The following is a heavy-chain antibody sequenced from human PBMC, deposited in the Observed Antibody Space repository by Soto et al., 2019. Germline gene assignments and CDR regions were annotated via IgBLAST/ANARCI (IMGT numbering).Heavy chain of an antibody. Sequence: GGSLRLSCAASGFTFSEYYMSWIRQAPGKGLERVSYISSSSSYTNYGDSVKGRFTISRDNAKNSLYLQMNSLRAEDTAVYYCARDKRMYYYDRSDYNGDNNLDYWGRGILVTVSS. CDR2: ISSSSSYT. V-gene: IGHV3-11*06. CDR1: GFTFSEYY. CDR3: ARDKRMYYYDRSDYNGDNNLDY. D-gene: IGHD3-22*01. J-gene: IGHJ4*02.